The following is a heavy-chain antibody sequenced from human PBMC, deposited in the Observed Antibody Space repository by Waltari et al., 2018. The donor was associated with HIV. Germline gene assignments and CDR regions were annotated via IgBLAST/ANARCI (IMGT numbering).Heavy chain of an antibody. CDR1: GGSLNHFF. D-gene: IGHD2-21*01. V-gene: IGHV4-34*02. J-gene: IGHJ3*02. Sequence: QVQLQQWGAGLVKPAETLSLNCAVYGGSLNHFFWSFLRQSPGKGFEWIGEINHSGKTDYNPSLKGRVSLSIDPSKKQFYLELTSMTVADTAIYYCARRRWRTTMVFVVKGGVFDIWGQGTEVTVSS. CDR3: ARRRWRTTMVFVVKGGVFDI. CDR2: INHSGKT.